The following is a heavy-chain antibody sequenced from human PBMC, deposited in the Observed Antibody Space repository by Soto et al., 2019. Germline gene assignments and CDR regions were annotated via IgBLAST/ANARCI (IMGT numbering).Heavy chain of an antibody. V-gene: IGHV3-66*01. J-gene: IGHJ4*02. CDR2: IYNDGTT. Sequence: EIQLVESGGGLVQPGGSLRLSCAASGFSVSSNYMSWVRQAPGKGLEWVSVIYNDGTTYYADSVKGRVTISRDNSKNTLYLQMNSLRAEDTAVYYCAAHDFGDHGGIGLMDYWGQGTLVTVSS. CDR3: AAHDFGDHGGIGLMDY. D-gene: IGHD4-17*01. CDR1: GFSVSSNY.